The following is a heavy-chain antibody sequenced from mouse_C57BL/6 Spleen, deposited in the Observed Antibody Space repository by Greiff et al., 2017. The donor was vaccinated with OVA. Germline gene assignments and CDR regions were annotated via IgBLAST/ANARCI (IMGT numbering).Heavy chain of an antibody. V-gene: IGHV1-50*01. CDR1: GYTFTSYW. CDR2: IDPSDSYT. CDR3: ARKALTGYYAMDY. D-gene: IGHD4-1*01. Sequence: QVQLQQPGAELVKPGASVKLSCKASGYTFTSYWMQWVKQRPGQGLEWIGEIDPSDSYTNYNQKFKGKATLTVDTSSSTAYMQLSSLTSEDSAVYYCARKALTGYYAMDYWGQGTSVTVSS. J-gene: IGHJ4*01.